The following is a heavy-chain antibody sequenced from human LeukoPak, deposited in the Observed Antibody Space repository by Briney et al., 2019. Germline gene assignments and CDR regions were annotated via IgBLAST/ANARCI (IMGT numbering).Heavy chain of an antibody. J-gene: IGHJ6*03. Sequence: PSETLSLTCSVSDGSISSSSYYWNWIRQPPGKGLEWVGSIYYSGTTYYNSSLKSRVTISEDTSKNRFSLMLTSVTAADTAVYYCARQVSDYFYYYIDVWGEGTTVIVSS. CDR3: ARQVSDYFYYYIDV. V-gene: IGHV4-39*01. CDR1: DGSISSSSYY. CDR2: IYYSGTT.